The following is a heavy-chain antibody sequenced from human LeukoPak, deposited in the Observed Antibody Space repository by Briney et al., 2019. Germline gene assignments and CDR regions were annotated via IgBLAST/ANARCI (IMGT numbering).Heavy chain of an antibody. CDR1: GYTFIAYH. Sequence: GASVKVSCKTSGYTFIAYHIHWVRQAPGQGLEWMGWINPNTGGTNYAQKFQGRVTMTRDTSISTAYMDLTRLRYDDTAVYFCARARESAYNLLGSWGQGALVTVSS. V-gene: IGHV1-2*02. D-gene: IGHD5-24*01. CDR2: INPNTGGT. J-gene: IGHJ5*02. CDR3: ARARESAYNLLGS.